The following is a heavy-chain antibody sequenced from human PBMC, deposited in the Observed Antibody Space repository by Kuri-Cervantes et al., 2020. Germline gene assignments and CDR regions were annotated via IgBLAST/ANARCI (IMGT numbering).Heavy chain of an antibody. CDR1: GGSFSGYY. J-gene: IGHJ4*02. CDR3: ARNPDFDSSGF. D-gene: IGHD3-22*01. CDR2: INHSGST. V-gene: IGHV4-34*01. Sequence: SQTLSLTCAVYGGSFSGYYWSWIRQPPGKGLEWIGEINHSGSTNYYPSLKSRVTVSVDTSKTQFSLKLDSVTAADTAVYYCARNPDFDSSGFWGQGTLVTVSS.